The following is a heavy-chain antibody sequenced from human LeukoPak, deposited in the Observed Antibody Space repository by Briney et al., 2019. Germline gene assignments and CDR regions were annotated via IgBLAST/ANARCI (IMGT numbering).Heavy chain of an antibody. CDR3: ARDPGSSWYHSYFDY. J-gene: IGHJ4*02. CDR1: GFTFSSYA. CDR2: ISYDGSNK. V-gene: IGHV3-30-3*01. Sequence: PWGSLLLSCAAAGFTFSSYAMHGGRKAQGKGLEGVAVISYDGSNKYYADSVKGRFTISRDNSKNTLYLQMNSLRAEDTAVYYCARDPGSSWYHSYFDYWGQGTLVTVSS. D-gene: IGHD6-13*01.